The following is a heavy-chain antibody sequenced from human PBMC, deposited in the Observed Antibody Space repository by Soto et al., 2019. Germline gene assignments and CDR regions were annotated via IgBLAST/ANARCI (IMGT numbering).Heavy chain of an antibody. J-gene: IGHJ4*02. V-gene: IGHV3-23*01. CDR2: IIGSGGST. CDR3: AKASLNWNYVSPRDWYYFDY. CDR1: GFTFSSYA. D-gene: IGHD1-7*01. Sequence: PGGSLRLSCAASGFTFSSYAMSWVRQTPGKGLEWVSAIIGSGGSTFYADSVKGRFSISRDNSKSTLYLQMNSLRAEDTAIYYCAKASLNWNYVSPRDWYYFDYWGQGTLVTVSS.